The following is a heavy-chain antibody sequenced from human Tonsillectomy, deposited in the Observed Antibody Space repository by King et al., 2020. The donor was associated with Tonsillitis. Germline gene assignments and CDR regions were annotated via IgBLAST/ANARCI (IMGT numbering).Heavy chain of an antibody. V-gene: IGHV5-51*01. CDR2: IHRDDSDP. CDR3: ARLTAMVGFDY. Sequence: QLVQSGAEVKEPGDSLKISCKGSGYTFSSYWIAWVRQMPGKGLEGMGIIHRDDSDPRYSPSFQGQVTISADKSISTAYLQWISLKASDTAIYYCARLTAMVGFDYWGQGTLVTVSS. J-gene: IGHJ4*02. D-gene: IGHD5-18*01. CDR1: GYTFSSYW.